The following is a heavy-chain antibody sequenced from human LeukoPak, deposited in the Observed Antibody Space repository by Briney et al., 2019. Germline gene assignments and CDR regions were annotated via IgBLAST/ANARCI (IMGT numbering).Heavy chain of an antibody. D-gene: IGHD5-18*01. V-gene: IGHV4-30-4*01. Sequence: SQTLSLTCTVSGGSIRSGDYYWSWIRQPPGKGLEWIGYIYYSGSTHYNPSLKSRVSISLDTSKGQFSLKLTSVTAADTAVYYCPRRAVDTALKLDAFDIWGQGTMVTVSS. CDR3: PRRAVDTALKLDAFDI. J-gene: IGHJ3*02. CDR2: IYYSGST. CDR1: GGSIRSGDYY.